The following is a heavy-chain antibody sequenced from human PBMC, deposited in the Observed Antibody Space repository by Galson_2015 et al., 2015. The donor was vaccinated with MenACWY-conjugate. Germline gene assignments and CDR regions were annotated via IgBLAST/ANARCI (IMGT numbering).Heavy chain of an antibody. CDR3: ARGVPNYYYYMDV. J-gene: IGHJ6*03. CDR1: GYTFTGYY. V-gene: IGHV1-2*04. CDR2: INPNSGGT. Sequence: SVKVSCKASGYTFTGYYMHWVRQAPGQGLEWMGWINPNSGGTNYAQKFQGWVTMTRDTSISTAYMELSRLRSDDTAAYYCARGVPNYYYYMDVWGKGTTVTVSS.